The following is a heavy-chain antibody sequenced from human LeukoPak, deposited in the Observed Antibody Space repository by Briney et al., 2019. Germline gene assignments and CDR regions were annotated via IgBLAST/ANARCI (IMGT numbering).Heavy chain of an antibody. V-gene: IGHV3-23*01. D-gene: IGHD2-8*01. CDR2: ITGSGNYT. Sequence: GGSLKLSCAASGFMFHTYAMSWVCQPPRKGLEWVSTITGSGNYTAYADSVQGRFTISRDISKNTVYLQMNSLRAEDTAVYYCARRTGALCTKSICRFDSWGQGTLVAVSS. CDR3: ARRTGALCTKSICRFDS. J-gene: IGHJ4*02. CDR1: GFMFHTYA.